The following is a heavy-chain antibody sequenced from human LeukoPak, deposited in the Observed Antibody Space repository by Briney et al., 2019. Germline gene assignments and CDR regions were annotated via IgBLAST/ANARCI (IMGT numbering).Heavy chain of an antibody. V-gene: IGHV3-15*07. CDR2: IGSNSDGGTI. D-gene: IGHD3-22*01. Sequence: GGSLRLSCATSGVTFSNAWMNWVRQAPGKGLEWVGRIGSNSDGGTIDYAAPVKGRFTLSRDDSKTTLYLQMNSLQTEDTAVYYCATDFYDSTWGQGTLVTVSS. CDR1: GVTFSNAW. CDR3: ATDFYDST. J-gene: IGHJ5*02.